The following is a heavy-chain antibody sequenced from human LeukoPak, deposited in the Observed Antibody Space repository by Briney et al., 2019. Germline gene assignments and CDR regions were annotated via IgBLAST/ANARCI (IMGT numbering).Heavy chain of an antibody. D-gene: IGHD3-10*01. CDR3: ARDMAGYFDY. CDR1: GFTFSSYE. J-gene: IGHJ4*02. Sequence: GGSLRLSCAASGFTFSSYEMNWVRRAPGKGLEWVSYISSSGSTIYYADSVKCRFTISRYNAKNSLYLEMNSLRAEDTAVYYCARDMAGYFDYWGQGTLVTVSS. V-gene: IGHV3-48*03. CDR2: ISSSGSTI.